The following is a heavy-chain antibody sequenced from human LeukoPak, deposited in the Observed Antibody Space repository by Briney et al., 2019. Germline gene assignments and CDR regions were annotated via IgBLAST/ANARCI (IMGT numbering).Heavy chain of an antibody. CDR1: GFTFSSYS. CDR3: ARGMTTVTTSWLYYYYGMDV. D-gene: IGHD4-17*01. CDR2: ISSSSSYI. V-gene: IGHV3-21*01. J-gene: IGHJ6*02. Sequence: GGSLRLSCAASGFTFSSYSMNWVRQAPGKGLEWVSSISSSSSYIYYADSVKGRFTISRDNSKNTLYLQMNSLRAEDTAVYYCARGMTTVTTSWLYYYYGMDVWGQGTTVTVSS.